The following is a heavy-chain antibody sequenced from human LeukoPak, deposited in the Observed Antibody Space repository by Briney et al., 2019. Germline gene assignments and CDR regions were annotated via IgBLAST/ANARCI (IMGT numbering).Heavy chain of an antibody. J-gene: IGHJ6*03. D-gene: IGHD1-26*01. CDR2: ISSSSSCI. CDR1: GFPFRNYS. Sequence: GGSLRLSCAASGFPFRNYSMNWVRQAPGKGLEWVSSISSSSSCIYYADSVKGRFTISRDNSKNTLYLQMNSLRAEDTAVYYCAKDGATSPGYYYYYYMDVWGKGTTVTISS. V-gene: IGHV3-21*04. CDR3: AKDGATSPGYYYYYYMDV.